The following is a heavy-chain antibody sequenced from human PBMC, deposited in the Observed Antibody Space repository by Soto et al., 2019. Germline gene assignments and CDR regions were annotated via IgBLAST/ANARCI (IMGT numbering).Heavy chain of an antibody. CDR3: ARESDRVLRFLEWLSEPYYYYGMDV. CDR1: GFTFSSYW. CDR2: IKQDGSEK. D-gene: IGHD3-3*01. J-gene: IGHJ6*02. Sequence: AGGSLRLSCAASGFTFSSYWMSWVRQAPGKGLEWVANIKQDGSEKYYVDSVKGRFTISRDNAKNSLYLQMNSLRAEDTAVYYCARESDRVLRFLEWLSEPYYYYGMDVWGQGTTVTVSS. V-gene: IGHV3-7*03.